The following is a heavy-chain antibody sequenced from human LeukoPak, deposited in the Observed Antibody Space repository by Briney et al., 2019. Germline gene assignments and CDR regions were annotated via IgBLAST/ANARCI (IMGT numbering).Heavy chain of an antibody. J-gene: IGHJ4*02. CDR2: ISYDGSNK. CDR1: GFTFSSYA. Sequence: GGSLRLSCAASGFTFSSYAMHWVRQAPGKGLEWVAVISYDGSNKYYADSVKGRFTTSRDNAKNTVFLQMNSLRVEDTAVYYCARGGFSHGFDLWGQGTRVTVSS. CDR3: ARGGFSHGFDL. D-gene: IGHD2/OR15-2a*01. V-gene: IGHV3-30-3*01.